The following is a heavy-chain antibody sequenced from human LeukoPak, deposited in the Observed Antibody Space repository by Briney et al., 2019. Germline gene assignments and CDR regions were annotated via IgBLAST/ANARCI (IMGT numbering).Heavy chain of an antibody. J-gene: IGHJ5*02. CDR2: ISAYNANT. D-gene: IGHD5-24*01. Sequence: ASVKVSCKASGYTFTSYGISWVRQAPGQGLEWMGWISAYNANTNYAQRFQGRVTMTTDTSTSTAYMELRSLRSEDTAVYYCARDNSVRDEAWWFNPWGQGTLVTVSS. V-gene: IGHV1-18*01. CDR3: ARDNSVRDEAWWFNP. CDR1: GYTFTSYG.